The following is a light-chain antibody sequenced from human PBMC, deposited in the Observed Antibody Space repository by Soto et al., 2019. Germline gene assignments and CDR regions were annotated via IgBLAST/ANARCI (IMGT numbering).Light chain of an antibody. J-gene: IGKJ1*01. Sequence: DIQMTQSPSTLSGSVGDSVTITCRASQTISSWLAWYQQKPGKAPKLLISKASTLKSGVPSRFSCSGSGTEFTLTISSLQADDFATYYSQHYNTYPRTLGQGTKVDIK. V-gene: IGKV1-5*03. CDR1: QTISSW. CDR3: QHYNTYPRT. CDR2: KAS.